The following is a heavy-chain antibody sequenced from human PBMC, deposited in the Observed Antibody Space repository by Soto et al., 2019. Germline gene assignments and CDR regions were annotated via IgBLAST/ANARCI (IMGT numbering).Heavy chain of an antibody. V-gene: IGHV3-21*01. D-gene: IGHD4-17*01. CDR2: ISSSSSYI. J-gene: IGHJ4*02. Sequence: PGGSLRLSCAASGFTFSSYSMNWVRQAPGKGLEWVSSISSSSSYIYYADSVKGRFTISRDNAKNSLYLQMNSLRAEDTAVYYCARDLNYGDYARPPLDYWSQGTLVTVSS. CDR1: GFTFSSYS. CDR3: ARDLNYGDYARPPLDY.